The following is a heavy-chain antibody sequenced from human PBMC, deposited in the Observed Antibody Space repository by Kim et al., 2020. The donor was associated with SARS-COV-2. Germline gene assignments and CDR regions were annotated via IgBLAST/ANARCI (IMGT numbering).Heavy chain of an antibody. D-gene: IGHD3-10*01. Sequence: GGSLRLSCAASGFTFSSYGMHWVRQAPGKGLEWVAVIWYDGSNKYYADSVKGRFTISRDNSKNTLYLQMNSLRAEDTAVYYCAKDLRVRALYYGMDVWGQGTTVTVSS. J-gene: IGHJ6*02. CDR1: GFTFSSYG. CDR2: IWYDGSNK. V-gene: IGHV3-33*06. CDR3: AKDLRVRALYYGMDV.